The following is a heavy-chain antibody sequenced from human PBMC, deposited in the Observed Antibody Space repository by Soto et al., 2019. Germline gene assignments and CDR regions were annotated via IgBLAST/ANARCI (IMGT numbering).Heavy chain of an antibody. J-gene: IGHJ6*02. D-gene: IGHD2-2*01. CDR1: GFTFSSYG. CDR3: AKEPRYCSSTSCHYYYYGMDV. Sequence: PGGSLRLSCAASGFTFSSYGMHWVRQAPGKGLEWGAVISYDGSNKYYADSVKGRFTISRDNSKNTLYLQMNSLRAEDTAAYYCAKEPRYCSSTSCHYYYYGMDVWGQGTTVTVSS. CDR2: ISYDGSNK. V-gene: IGHV3-30*18.